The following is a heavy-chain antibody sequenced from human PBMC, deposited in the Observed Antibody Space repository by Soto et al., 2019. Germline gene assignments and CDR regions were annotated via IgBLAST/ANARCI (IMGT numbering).Heavy chain of an antibody. V-gene: IGHV3-11*01. CDR1: GFTFSDYY. D-gene: IGHD5-18*01. J-gene: IGHJ6*02. Sequence: GGSLRLSCAASGFTFSDYYMSWIRQAPGKGLEWVSYISSSGSTIYYADSVKGRFTISRDNAKNSLYLQMNSLRAEDTAVYYCARGIQLWLLSDYYYYYGMDVWGQGTTVTVSS. CDR2: ISSSGSTI. CDR3: ARGIQLWLLSDYYYYYGMDV.